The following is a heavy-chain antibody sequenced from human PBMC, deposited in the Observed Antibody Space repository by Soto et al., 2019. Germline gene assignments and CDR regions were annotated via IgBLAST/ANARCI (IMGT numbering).Heavy chain of an antibody. CDR3: STRAYDTNCYYRFDP. V-gene: IGHV4-34*01. Sequence: ETLSLTCAVYGGSFSGHSWTWIRQSPGKGLEWIGDISHSGRVNYSPSRKSRVTISLDTSKNQFSLTLSAVTAADTAMYYCSTRAYDTNCYYRFDPWGQGTLVTVSS. J-gene: IGHJ5*01. CDR2: ISHSGRV. CDR1: GGSFSGHS. D-gene: IGHD3-22*01.